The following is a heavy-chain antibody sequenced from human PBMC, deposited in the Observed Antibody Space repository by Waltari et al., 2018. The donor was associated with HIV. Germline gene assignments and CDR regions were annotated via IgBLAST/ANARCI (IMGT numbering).Heavy chain of an antibody. D-gene: IGHD2-8*01. J-gene: IGHJ6*02. CDR1: GGSVINSDYY. V-gene: IGHV4-39*01. CDR3: ARRPRMAGFYLYYGMDV. Sequence: QLQLPQSGPGLVKPSETLSLTCPVSGGSVINSDYYWDFIRQSPGKGLEWIGNIYYTGTTFYNPSLKSRVTMSADLSKNQFSLRLRSVTAADTAIYYCARRPRMAGFYLYYGMDVWGQGTTVTVSS. CDR2: IYYTGTT.